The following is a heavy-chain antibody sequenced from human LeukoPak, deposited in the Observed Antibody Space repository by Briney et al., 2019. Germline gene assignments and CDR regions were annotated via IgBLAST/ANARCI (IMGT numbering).Heavy chain of an antibody. CDR3: ASISGSYVRGLDY. V-gene: IGHV1-2*02. CDR2: INPNSGGT. CDR1: GYTFTGYY. D-gene: IGHD1-26*01. Sequence: ASVKVSCKASGYTFTGYYMHWMRQAPGQGLEWMGWINPNSGGTNYAQKFQGRVTMTRDTSISTAYMELSRLRSDDTAVYYCASISGSYVRGLDYWGQGTLVTVSS. J-gene: IGHJ4*02.